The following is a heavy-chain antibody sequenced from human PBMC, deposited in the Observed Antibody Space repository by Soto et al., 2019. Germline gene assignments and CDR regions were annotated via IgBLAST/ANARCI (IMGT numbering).Heavy chain of an antibody. CDR1: GFSINTDRMG. CDR2: IYWDDDI. V-gene: IGHV2-5*02. CDR3: ARYPRAFWGIDY. D-gene: IGHD3-16*01. J-gene: IGHJ4*02. Sequence: QITLKESGPTLVKHTQTLTLTCTFSGFSINTDRMGVAWIRQPPGKALECLALIYWDDDIRYNPSLRSRLSITRDTSKKQIVLTMTNMDPVDTATYYCARYPRAFWGIDYWGPGTLVTVS.